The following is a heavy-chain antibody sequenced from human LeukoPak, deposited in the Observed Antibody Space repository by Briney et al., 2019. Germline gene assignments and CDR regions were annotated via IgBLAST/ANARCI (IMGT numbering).Heavy chain of an antibody. V-gene: IGHV1-2*02. CDR3: ARAGVVVAATTNWFDP. J-gene: IGHJ5*02. D-gene: IGHD2-15*01. CDR1: GYTFTGYY. CDR2: INPNSGGT. Sequence: VASVKVSCKASGYTFTGYYMHWVRQAPGQGLEWMGWINPNSGGTNYAQKFQGRVTMTRDTSISTAYMEVSRLRSDDTAVYYCARAGVVVAATTNWFDPWGQGTLVTVSS.